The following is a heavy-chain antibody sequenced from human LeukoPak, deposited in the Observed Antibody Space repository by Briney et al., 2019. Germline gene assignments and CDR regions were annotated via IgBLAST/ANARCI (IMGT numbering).Heavy chain of an antibody. J-gene: IGHJ3*02. V-gene: IGHV4-31*03. Sequence: PSETLSLTCTVSGASLNNGGYYWSWIRHHPGKGLEWLGNIDYTGRTDYNPSLKSRVFISEDTSRTQFSLNLSSVTAADTALYFCAVVSLNFDSSGVQASDIWGQGTMVTVSS. CDR1: GASLNNGGYY. CDR2: IDYTGRT. D-gene: IGHD3-22*01. CDR3: AVVSLNFDSSGVQASDI.